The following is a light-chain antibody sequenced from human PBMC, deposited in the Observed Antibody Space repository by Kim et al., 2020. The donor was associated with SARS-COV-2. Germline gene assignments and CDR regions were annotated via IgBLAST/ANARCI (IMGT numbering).Light chain of an antibody. CDR2: EVS. V-gene: IGLV2-23*02. CDR3: CSYAGSSTVV. CDR1: SSDVGSYNL. Sequence: QSVLTQPASVSGSPGQSITISCTGTSSDVGSYNLVSWYQQHPGKAPKLMIYEVSKRPSGVSNRFSGSKSGKMASLTISGLQAEDEADYYCCSYAGSSTVVFGGGTQLTVL. J-gene: IGLJ2*01.